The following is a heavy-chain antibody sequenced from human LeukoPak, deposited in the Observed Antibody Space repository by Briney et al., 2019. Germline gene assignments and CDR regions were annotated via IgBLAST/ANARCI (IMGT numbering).Heavy chain of an antibody. CDR2: IYYSGST. V-gene: IGHV4-39*01. CDR1: GGSISSSSYY. D-gene: IGHD6-19*01. J-gene: IGHJ3*02. CDR3: ARQWAVAGYDAFDI. Sequence: SETLSLTCTVSGGSISSSSYYWGWIRQPPGKGLEWIGSIYYSGSTYYNPSLKSRVTISVDTSKNQFSLKLSSVTAADTAVYYCARQWAVAGYDAFDIWGQGTMVTVSS.